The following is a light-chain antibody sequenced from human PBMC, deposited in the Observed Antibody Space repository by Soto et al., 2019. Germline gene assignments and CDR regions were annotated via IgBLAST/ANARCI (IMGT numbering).Light chain of an antibody. CDR2: EVS. CDR1: ISDVGGYNY. V-gene: IGLV2-14*01. CDR3: SSYTSTNTLAV. J-gene: IGLJ1*01. Sequence: QSALTQPASVSGSPGQSITISCTGTISDVGGYNYVSWYQQHAGKAPKLMIYEVSNRPSGVSNRFSGSKSGDTASLTISGLQAEDEADYYCSSYTSTNTLAVFGTGTKLTVL.